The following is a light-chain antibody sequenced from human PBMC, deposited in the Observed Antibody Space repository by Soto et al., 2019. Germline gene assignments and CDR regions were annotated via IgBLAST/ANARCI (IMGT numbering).Light chain of an antibody. J-gene: IGKJ1*01. V-gene: IGKV3-15*01. CDR3: LQYNSWLLWT. CDR1: QSVSSN. CDR2: GAS. Sequence: EMVMTQSPATLSVSLGERATLSCRASQSVSSNLAWYQQKPGQPPRLLIYGASTRATDIPARFSGSGSGTEFTLTISSLQSEDFAVYYCLQYNSWLLWTFGQGTKVEIK.